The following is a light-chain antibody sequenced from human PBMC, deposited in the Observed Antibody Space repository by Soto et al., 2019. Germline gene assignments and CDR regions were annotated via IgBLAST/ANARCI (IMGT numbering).Light chain of an antibody. J-gene: IGKJ5*01. CDR3: QQCHATPLT. V-gene: IGKV3-11*01. CDR2: DAS. CDR1: QSVSSY. Sequence: EIVLTQSPATLSLSPGERSTLSCRASQSVSSYLAWYQQKPGQAPRLLIYDASNRATGIPARFSGSGYGTDFTLTITTLQPEDVGIYCCQQCHATPLTFGQGTRREIK.